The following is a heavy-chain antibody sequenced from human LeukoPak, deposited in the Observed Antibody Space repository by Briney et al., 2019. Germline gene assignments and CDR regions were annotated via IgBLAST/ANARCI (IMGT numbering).Heavy chain of an antibody. CDR3: ARVEGATLGEIDY. CDR1: GGSITSSDYY. Sequence: TSETLSLTCTVSGGSITSSDYYWGWIRQPPGKGLEWIGSIFHSGTTYYNPSLKSRVTISVDTSKSQFSLKLRSVTAADTAVYYCARVEGATLGEIDYWGQGTLVTVSS. J-gene: IGHJ4*02. V-gene: IGHV4-39*07. CDR2: IFHSGTT. D-gene: IGHD1-26*01.